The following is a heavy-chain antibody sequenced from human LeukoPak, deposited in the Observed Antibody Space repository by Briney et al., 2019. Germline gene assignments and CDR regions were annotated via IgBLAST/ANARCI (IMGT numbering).Heavy chain of an antibody. CDR3: GRDPGSVNDH. V-gene: IGHV4-59*02. D-gene: IGHD5-12*01. J-gene: IGHJ4*02. Sequence: SETLSLTCNVSGASVISHYWNWIRQPPGKGPEWIGYIHYSGTTNYSPSLKSRLTMSVDTSNSQISLTLSSVTAADTAVYYCGRDPGSVNDHWGQGTLVTVSS. CDR2: IHYSGTT. CDR1: GASVISHY.